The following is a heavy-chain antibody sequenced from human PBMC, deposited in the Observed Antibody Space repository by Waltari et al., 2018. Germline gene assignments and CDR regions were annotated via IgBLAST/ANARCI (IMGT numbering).Heavy chain of an antibody. CDR1: GGSISSYY. J-gene: IGHJ5*02. V-gene: IGHV4-59*01. Sequence: QVQLQASGPGLVKPSETLSLTCTVSGGSISSYYWSWIRQPPGKGLEWIGYIYYSGSTNYNPSLKSRVTISVDTSKNQFSLKLSSVTAADTAVYYCARERITAGLDPWGQGTLVTVSS. CDR2: IYYSGST. D-gene: IGHD3-10*01. CDR3: ARERITAGLDP.